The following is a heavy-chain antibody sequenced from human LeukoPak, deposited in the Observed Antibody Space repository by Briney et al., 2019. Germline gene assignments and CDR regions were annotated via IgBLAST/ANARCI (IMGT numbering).Heavy chain of an antibody. CDR3: AKEERGYSYGYLEPFDY. CDR1: GFTFSSYE. J-gene: IGHJ4*02. D-gene: IGHD5-18*01. CDR2: ISSSGSTV. Sequence: PGGSLRLSCAASGFTFSSYEMNWVRRAPGKGLEWVSYISSSGSTVYYADSVKGRFTISRDNSKNTLYLQMNSLRAEDTAVYYCAKEERGYSYGYLEPFDYWGQGTLVTVSS. V-gene: IGHV3-48*03.